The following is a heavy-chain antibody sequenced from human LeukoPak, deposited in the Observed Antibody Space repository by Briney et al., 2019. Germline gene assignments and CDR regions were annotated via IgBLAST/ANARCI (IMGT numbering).Heavy chain of an antibody. CDR3: ARDMWGTCDY. D-gene: IGHD1-14*01. CDR2: LNPEGTDT. CDR1: AFTVRDVW. V-gene: IGHV3-74*01. J-gene: IGHJ4*02. Sequence: GGSLRLSWAASAFTVRDVWMGWVRHVPGKGLEWVSRLNPEGTDTFYADSVKGRFTISRDNAKNTLYLQMSSLRAEDTAVYYCARDMWGTCDYWGQGALVTVSS.